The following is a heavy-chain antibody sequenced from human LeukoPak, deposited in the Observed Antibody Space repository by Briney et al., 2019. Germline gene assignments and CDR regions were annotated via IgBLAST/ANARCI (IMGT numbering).Heavy chain of an antibody. CDR3: ARAPYGSGSPDYYYYGMDV. V-gene: IGHV3-66*01. D-gene: IGHD3-10*01. CDR1: GFTVSSNY. CDR2: IYSGGST. Sequence: PGGSLRLSCAASGFTVSSNYMSWVRQAPGKGLEWVSVIYSGGSTYYADSVKGRFNISRDISKNTVYLQMNSLRAEDTAVYYCARAPYGSGSPDYYYYGMDVWGQGTTVTVSS. J-gene: IGHJ6*02.